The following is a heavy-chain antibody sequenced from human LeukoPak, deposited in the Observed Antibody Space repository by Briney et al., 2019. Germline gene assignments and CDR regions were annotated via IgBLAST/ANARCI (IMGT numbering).Heavy chain of an antibody. CDR1: GGTFSSYA. D-gene: IGHD2-15*01. J-gene: IGHJ4*02. Sequence: ASVEVSCKASGGTFSSYAISWVRQAPGQGLEWMGGIIPIFGTANYAQKFQGRVTITADESTSTAYMELSSLRSEDTAVYYCARDKGGGSWDNFDYWGQGTLVTVSS. V-gene: IGHV1-69*01. CDR3: ARDKGGGSWDNFDY. CDR2: IIPIFGTA.